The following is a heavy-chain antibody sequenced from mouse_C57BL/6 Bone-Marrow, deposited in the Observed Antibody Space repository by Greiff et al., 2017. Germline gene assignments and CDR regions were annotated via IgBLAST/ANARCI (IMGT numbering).Heavy chain of an antibody. V-gene: IGHV14-3*01. Sequence: VQLKQSVAELVRPGASVKLSCTASGFNIKNTYMHWVTQRPEQGLEWIGRIDPANGNTKYAPKFPGKATITADTSSNTVYLQLSSLTSEDTAIYYCARFITTPVDYFDYWGQGTTLTVSS. J-gene: IGHJ2*01. CDR2: IDPANGNT. CDR1: GFNIKNTY. CDR3: ARFITTPVDYFDY. D-gene: IGHD1-1*01.